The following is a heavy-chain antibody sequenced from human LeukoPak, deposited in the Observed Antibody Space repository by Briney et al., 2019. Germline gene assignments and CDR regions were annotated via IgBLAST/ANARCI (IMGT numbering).Heavy chain of an antibody. CDR2: ISSSGSTI. V-gene: IGHV3-11*01. D-gene: IGHD6-6*01. J-gene: IGHJ4*02. CDR1: GFTFSDYY. Sequence: GGSLRLSCAASGFTFSDYYMSWIRQAPGKGLEWVSYISSSGSTIYYADSVKGRFTISRDSAKNSLYLQMNSLRAEDTAVYYCARSRSVAARPFISVYWGQGTLVTVSS. CDR3: ARSRSVAARPFISVY.